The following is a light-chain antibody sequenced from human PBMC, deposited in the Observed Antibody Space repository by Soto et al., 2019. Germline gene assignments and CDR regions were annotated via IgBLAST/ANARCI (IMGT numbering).Light chain of an antibody. CDR2: AAD. CDR3: QQYGYSSLT. CDR1: QSVASTY. V-gene: IGKV3-20*01. Sequence: PGERATLSCRASQSVASTYLAWYQQKPGRAPRLLIYAADTRATGIPDRFSGSGSGTDFTLTISGLEAEDFAVYYCQQYGYSSLTFGGGTKVDIK. J-gene: IGKJ4*01.